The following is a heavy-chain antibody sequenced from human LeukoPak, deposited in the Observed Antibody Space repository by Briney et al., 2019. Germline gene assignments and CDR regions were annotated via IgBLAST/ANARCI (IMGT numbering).Heavy chain of an antibody. CDR2: ISAYNGNT. CDR3: ARDGKQSYGSDFNY. V-gene: IGHV1-18*01. J-gene: IGHJ4*02. D-gene: IGHD3-10*01. Sequence: ASVKVSCKASGYTFSSFGFSWVRQAPGQGLEWMGWISAYNGNTNYAQKLQGRVTMTTDTSTSTAYMELRSLRSDDTAVYYCARDGKQSYGSDFNYWGQGTLVTVSS. CDR1: GYTFSSFG.